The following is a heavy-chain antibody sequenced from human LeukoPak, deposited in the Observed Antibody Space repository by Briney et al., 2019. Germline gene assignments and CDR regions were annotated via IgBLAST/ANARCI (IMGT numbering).Heavy chain of an antibody. D-gene: IGHD5-18*01. CDR2: ISSSSVYT. CDR1: GFTYSDYY. V-gene: IGHV3-11*06. Sequence: PGASLRLSCTTSGFTYSDYYMSWIRQAPGKGLEWVSYISSSSVYTDYADPVKGRFTISRDNGKNSLFLQMNSLRAEDTAVYYCAREGGYSYGLIDYWGRGTLVTVSS. J-gene: IGHJ4*02. CDR3: AREGGYSYGLIDY.